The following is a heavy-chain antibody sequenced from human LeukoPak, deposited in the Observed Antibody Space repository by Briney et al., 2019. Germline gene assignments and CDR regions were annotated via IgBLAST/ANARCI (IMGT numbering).Heavy chain of an antibody. CDR3: AKGRPNYYDSSGYYSQFDY. V-gene: IGHV3-30-3*01. J-gene: IGHJ4*02. Sequence: PGGSLRLSCAASGFTFSSYAMHWVRQAPGKGLEWVAVISYDGSNKYYADSVKGRFTISRDNSKNTLYLQMNSLRAEDTAVYYCAKGRPNYYDSSGYYSQFDYWGQGTLLTVSS. D-gene: IGHD3-22*01. CDR1: GFTFSSYA. CDR2: ISYDGSNK.